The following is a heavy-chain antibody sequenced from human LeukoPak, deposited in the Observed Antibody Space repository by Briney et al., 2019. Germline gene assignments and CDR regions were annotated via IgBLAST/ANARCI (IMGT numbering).Heavy chain of an antibody. J-gene: IGHJ4*02. CDR3: TRDLGWLHYAD. CDR1: GFTFSSHG. CDR2: IGGSGGFIT. V-gene: IGHV3-23*01. D-gene: IGHD3-16*01. Sequence: GGTLRLSCAASGFTFSSHGMNWVRHTPGKGVEWVSGIGGSGGFITYYADSVKGRFTVSRDNSKNTVYLQMDSLSADDTAIYYCTRDLGWLHYADWGQGTLVTVSS.